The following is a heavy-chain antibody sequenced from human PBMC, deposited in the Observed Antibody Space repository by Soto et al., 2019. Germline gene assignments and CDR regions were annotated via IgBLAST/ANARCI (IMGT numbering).Heavy chain of an antibody. CDR3: ARGYYDSSGYYSSYYFDY. J-gene: IGHJ4*02. Sequence: SVKVSCKASGGTFSSYAISWVRQAPGQGLEWMGGIIPIFGTANYAQKFQGRVTITADESTSTAYMELSSLRSEDTAVYYCARGYYDSSGYYSSYYFDYWSQGTLVTVSS. V-gene: IGHV1-69*13. D-gene: IGHD3-22*01. CDR2: IIPIFGTA. CDR1: GGTFSSYA.